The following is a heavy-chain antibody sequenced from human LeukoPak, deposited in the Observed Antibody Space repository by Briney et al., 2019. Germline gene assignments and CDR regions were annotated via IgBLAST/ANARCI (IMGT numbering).Heavy chain of an antibody. V-gene: IGHV3-21*01. CDR3: AKVVELDSSGYYREYFQH. CDR1: GFTFRSYT. CDR2: ISSSSTYI. J-gene: IGHJ1*01. Sequence: GGSLRLSCAASGFTFRSYTINWVRQAPGKGLEWVSSISSSSTYIYYADSVKGRFTISRDNSKNTLYLQMNSLRAEDTAVYYCAKVVELDSSGYYREYFQHWGQGTLVTVSS. D-gene: IGHD3-22*01.